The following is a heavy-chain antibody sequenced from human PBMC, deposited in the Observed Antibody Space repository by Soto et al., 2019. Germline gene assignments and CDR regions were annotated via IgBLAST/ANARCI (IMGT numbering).Heavy chain of an antibody. Sequence: EVHLLQSGGGLVQPGGSLRLSCATSGFTLSNSVMSWVRQAPGKGLEWVSTIAGKTYYSDSVKGRFTISRDNSQSTLYLQLNRLRAEDTAVYYCARKIDVPTGMLDHWGQGTLVTVSS. CDR2: IAGKT. V-gene: IGHV3-23*01. CDR3: ARKIDVPTGMLDH. CDR1: GFTLSNSV. D-gene: IGHD1-1*01. J-gene: IGHJ4*02.